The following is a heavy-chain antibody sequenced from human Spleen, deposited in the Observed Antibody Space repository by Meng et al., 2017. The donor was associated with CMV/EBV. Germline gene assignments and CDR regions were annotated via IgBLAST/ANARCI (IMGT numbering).Heavy chain of an antibody. D-gene: IGHD2-15*01. CDR2: FTNTGVNT. CDR3: ASGYSSGGSCPLDY. CDR1: GFTFSSYA. V-gene: IGHV3-23*01. Sequence: GESLKISCAASGFTFSSYAMSWVRQAPGQGLEWVSTFTNTGVNTYYADSVKGRFTISRDNSNSTLYLLMNSLRAEDTAVYYCASGYSSGGSCPLDYWGQGTLVTVSS. J-gene: IGHJ4*02.